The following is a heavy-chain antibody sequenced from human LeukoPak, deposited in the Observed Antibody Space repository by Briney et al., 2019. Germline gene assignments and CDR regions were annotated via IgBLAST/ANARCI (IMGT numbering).Heavy chain of an antibody. CDR3: ARDRGTWNDDGFDY. V-gene: IGHV4-38-2*02. CDR2: IYHSGST. CDR1: GYSISSGYY. Sequence: PSETLSLTCTVSGYSISSGYYWGWIRPPPGKGLEWIGSIYHSGSTYYNPSLKSRVTISVDTSKNQFSLKLSSVTAADTAVYYCARDRGTWNDDGFDYWGQGTLVTVSS. D-gene: IGHD1-1*01. J-gene: IGHJ4*02.